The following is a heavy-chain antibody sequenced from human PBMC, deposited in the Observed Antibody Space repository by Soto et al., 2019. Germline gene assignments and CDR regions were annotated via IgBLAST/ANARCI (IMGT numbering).Heavy chain of an antibody. CDR2: IYPGDSNT. D-gene: IGHD3-3*01. Sequence: GEPMRVCCKGVGYSFTNYWIGWVSQMPGKGLEWMGIIYPGDSNTIYSPSFQGQVTISVDKSISTAFLQWSSLKASDTAMYYCARGVDGHTWSLYWGQGTLVTVSS. CDR1: GYSFTNYW. CDR3: ARGVDGHTWSLY. V-gene: IGHV5-51*01. J-gene: IGHJ4*02.